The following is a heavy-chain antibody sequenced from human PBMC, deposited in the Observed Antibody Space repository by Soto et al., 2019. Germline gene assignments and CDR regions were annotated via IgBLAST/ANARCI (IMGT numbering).Heavy chain of an antibody. CDR3: ARDVVGATTEYFHH. J-gene: IGHJ1*01. Sequence: EVQLVESGGGLVQPGGSLRLSCAASGFTVSSNYMSWVRQAPGKGLEWVSVIYSGGGTYYADSVKGRFTISRDNSKNTLYLQMNSLRAEDTAVYYCARDVVGATTEYFHHWGQGTLVTVSS. D-gene: IGHD1-26*01. CDR1: GFTVSSNY. V-gene: IGHV3-66*01. CDR2: IYSGGGT.